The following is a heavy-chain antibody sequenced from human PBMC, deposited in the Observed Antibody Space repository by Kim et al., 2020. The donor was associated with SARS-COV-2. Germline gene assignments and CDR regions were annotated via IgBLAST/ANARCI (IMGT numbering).Heavy chain of an antibody. CDR2: ISSSSSYI. Sequence: GGSLRLSCAASGFTFSSYSMNWVRQAPGKGLEWVSSISSSSSYIYYADSVKGRFTISRDNAKNSLYLQMNSLRAEDTAVYYCARGGRFGDPPWDYFDYWGQGTLVTVSS. V-gene: IGHV3-21*01. D-gene: IGHD3-10*01. CDR1: GFTFSSYS. J-gene: IGHJ4*02. CDR3: ARGGRFGDPPWDYFDY.